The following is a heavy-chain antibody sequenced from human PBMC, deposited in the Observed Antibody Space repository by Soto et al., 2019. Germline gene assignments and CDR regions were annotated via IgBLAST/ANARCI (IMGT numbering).Heavy chain of an antibody. J-gene: IGHJ4*02. D-gene: IGHD3-9*01. CDR3: ARDLGKYDRHYFDN. V-gene: IGHV3-74*01. Sequence: EVQLVGSGGGLVQPGGSLRLSCVASRFSLSTYWMYWVRQGPGKGLMWVSRINSDGGIINYADSVKGRFTISRDNAKNTLYLQMNSLRVNDTAVYYCARDLGKYDRHYFDNWGQGTLVTVSS. CDR1: RFSLSTYW. CDR2: INSDGGII.